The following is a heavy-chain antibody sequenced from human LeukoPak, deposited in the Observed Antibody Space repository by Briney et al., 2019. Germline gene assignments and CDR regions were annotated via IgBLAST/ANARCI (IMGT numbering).Heavy chain of an antibody. CDR3: AKASNRIAAAGTEYF. Sequence: GGSLRLSCAASGFTFSSYGMSWVRQAPGKGLEWVSAISGSGGSTYYADSVKGRFTISRDNSKNTLYLQMNSLRAEDTAVYYCAKASNRIAAAGTEYFWGQGTLVTVSS. CDR2: ISGSGGST. CDR1: GFTFSSYG. J-gene: IGHJ4*02. D-gene: IGHD6-13*01. V-gene: IGHV3-23*01.